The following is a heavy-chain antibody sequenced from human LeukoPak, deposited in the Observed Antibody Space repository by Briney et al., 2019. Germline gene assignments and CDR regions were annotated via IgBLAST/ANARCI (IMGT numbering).Heavy chain of an antibody. D-gene: IGHD3-22*01. CDR1: GGSISSYY. CDR3: ARDHYDSSGYSPYWYFDL. V-gene: IGHV4-4*07. CDR2: IYTSGST. J-gene: IGHJ2*01. Sequence: PSETLSLTCTVSGGSISSYYWSWIRQPAGKGLEWIGRIYTSGSTNYNPSLKSRVTMSVDTSKNQFSLKLSSVTAADTAVYYCARDHYDSSGYSPYWYFDLWGRGTLVTVSS.